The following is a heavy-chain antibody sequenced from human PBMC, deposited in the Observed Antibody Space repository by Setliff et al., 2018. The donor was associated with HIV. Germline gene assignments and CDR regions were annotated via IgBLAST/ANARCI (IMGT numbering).Heavy chain of an antibody. V-gene: IGHV4-38-2*01. CDR2: MFYSGRT. CDR3: ARHRAVAGANYFDF. J-gene: IGHJ4*02. CDR1: GYSISSGYY. Sequence: SETLSLTCAVSGYSISSGYYWGWIRQPPGKGLEWIGSMFYSGRTYHNPSLKSRVTISIDTSKNQFSLKLNSVTAADTAIYYCARHRAVAGANYFDFWGQGTLVTVSS. D-gene: IGHD6-19*01.